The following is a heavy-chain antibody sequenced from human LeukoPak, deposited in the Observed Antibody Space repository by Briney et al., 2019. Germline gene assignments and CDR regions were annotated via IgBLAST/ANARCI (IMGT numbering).Heavy chain of an antibody. J-gene: IGHJ6*02. CDR1: GFTFSSYT. Sequence: PGGSLRLSCAASGFTFSSYTMNWVRQAPGKGLEWVSSLSSSSSYIYYANSVKGRLTISRDNAKNSLYLQMNSLRAEDTAVYYCARDPTPRYCSGGSCYTHYGMDVWGQGTTVTVSS. D-gene: IGHD2-15*01. V-gene: IGHV3-21*01. CDR2: LSSSSSYI. CDR3: ARDPTPRYCSGGSCYTHYGMDV.